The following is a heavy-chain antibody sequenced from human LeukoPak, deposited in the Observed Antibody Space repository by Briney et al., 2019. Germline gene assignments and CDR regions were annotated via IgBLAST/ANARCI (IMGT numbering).Heavy chain of an antibody. V-gene: IGHV4-4*07. CDR2: FYTNANS. CDR1: GGSISNYH. Sequence: SETLSLTCTVSGGSISNYHWSWIRQPAGKGLEWIGRFYTNANSNYNPSLKSRVTMSVDTSKNQFSLKLSSVTAADTAVYYCARAGTTGTTAGRYYFDYWGQGTLVTVSS. CDR3: ARAGTTGTTAGRYYFDY. D-gene: IGHD1-1*01. J-gene: IGHJ4*02.